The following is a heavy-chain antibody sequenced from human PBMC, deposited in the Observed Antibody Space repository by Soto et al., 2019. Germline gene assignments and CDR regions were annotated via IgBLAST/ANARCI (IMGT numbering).Heavy chain of an antibody. D-gene: IGHD2-2*02. CDR1: GGSISSGGYY. CDR2: IYYSGST. Sequence: SETLSLTCTVSGGSISSGGYYWSWIRQHPGKGLEWIGYIYYSGSTYYNPSLKSLVTISVDTSKNQFSLKLSSVTAADTAVYYCARERDLGYCSSTSCYTWFDPWGQGTLVTVSS. J-gene: IGHJ5*02. CDR3: ARERDLGYCSSTSCYTWFDP. V-gene: IGHV4-31*01.